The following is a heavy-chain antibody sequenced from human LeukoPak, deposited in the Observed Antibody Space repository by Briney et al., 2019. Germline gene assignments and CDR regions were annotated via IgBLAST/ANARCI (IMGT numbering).Heavy chain of an antibody. CDR2: IYYSGST. CDR3: ARAPTVTTYYFDY. CDR1: GGSISSYY. Sequence: SETLSLTCTVSGGSISSYYWSWIRQPPGKGLEWIGYIYYSGSTNYDPSLKSRVTISVDTSKNQFSLKLSSVTAADTAVYYCARAPTVTTYYFDYWGQGTLVTVSS. D-gene: IGHD4-17*01. J-gene: IGHJ4*02. V-gene: IGHV4-59*08.